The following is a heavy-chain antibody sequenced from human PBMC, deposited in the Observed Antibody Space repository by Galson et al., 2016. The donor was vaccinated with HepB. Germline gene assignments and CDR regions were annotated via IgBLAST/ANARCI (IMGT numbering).Heavy chain of an antibody. D-gene: IGHD6-19*01. CDR3: AARLSGAGWFDP. Sequence: SETLSLTCTVSGGSIGSRNYYWAWIRQTPGKGLEWIGNVYHSGTTYNNPSLKSRVTMSVNTSRNQFSLKLTSVTAADTAVYFCAARLSGAGWFDPWGQGSLVTVSS. V-gene: IGHV4-39*01. CDR1: GGSIGSRNYY. CDR2: VYHSGTT. J-gene: IGHJ5*02.